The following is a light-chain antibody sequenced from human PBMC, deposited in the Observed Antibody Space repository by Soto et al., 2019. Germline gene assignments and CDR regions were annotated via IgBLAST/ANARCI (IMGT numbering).Light chain of an antibody. CDR1: QSVSSSY. J-gene: IGKJ4*01. CDR2: GAS. CDR3: QQYGSSPLGLT. Sequence: EIVLTQSPGTLSLSPGERATLSCRASQSVSSSYLAWYQQKPGQAPRLLIYGASSRATGIPDRFSGSGSGTDFTLTISRLEAEDFAVYYCQQYGSSPLGLTLGGGTKVEMK. V-gene: IGKV3-20*01.